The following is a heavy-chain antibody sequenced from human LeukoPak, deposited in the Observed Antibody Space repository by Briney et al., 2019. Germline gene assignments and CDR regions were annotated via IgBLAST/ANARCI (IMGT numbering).Heavy chain of an antibody. CDR1: GGSISSYY. J-gene: IGHJ3*02. D-gene: IGHD5-18*01. Sequence: SETLSLTCTVSGGSISSYYWSWIRQPAGKGLEWIGRIYTSGSTNYNPSLKSRVTMSVDTSKNQFSLKLSSVTAADTAVYYCARLGYSLNAFDIWGQATMVTVSS. CDR3: ARLGYSLNAFDI. CDR2: IYTSGST. V-gene: IGHV4-4*07.